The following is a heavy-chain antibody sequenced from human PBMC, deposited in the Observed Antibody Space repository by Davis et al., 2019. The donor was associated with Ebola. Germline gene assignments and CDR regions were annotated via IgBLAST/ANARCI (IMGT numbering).Heavy chain of an antibody. CDR1: GFSFSSST. D-gene: IGHD5-12*01. Sequence: PGGSLRLSCTASGFSFSSSTMIWARQAPGKGLQWLSSISSGNAYIFYADSLQGRFIISRDNAKNSLFLQMNSLRGEDTAVYYCVPGTWIRGRGTLVTVSS. J-gene: IGHJ4*02. CDR3: VPGTWI. V-gene: IGHV3-21*01. CDR2: ISSGNAYI.